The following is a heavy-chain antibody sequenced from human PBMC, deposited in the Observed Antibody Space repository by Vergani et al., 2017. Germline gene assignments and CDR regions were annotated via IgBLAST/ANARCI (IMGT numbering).Heavy chain of an antibody. CDR2: ISVYNGET. CDR3: AEGIAVAGMGY. V-gene: IGHV1-18*04. CDR1: GYTFRNYG. D-gene: IGHD6-19*01. Sequence: QVQLVQSGAEVKKPGASVKVSCEGSGYTFRNYGISWVRQAPGEGLEWLGWISVYNGETKFAQKFQGRVTLTRDTSTSTAYMELSSLRSEDTAVYYCAEGIAVAGMGYWGQGTLVTVSS. J-gene: IGHJ4*02.